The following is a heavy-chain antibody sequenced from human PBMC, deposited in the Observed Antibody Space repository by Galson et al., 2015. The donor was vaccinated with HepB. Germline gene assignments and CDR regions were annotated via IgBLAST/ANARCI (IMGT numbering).Heavy chain of an antibody. Sequence: SVKVSCKVYGCTLTDLTMHRVRQAPGKGLEWMGGLDPGDGETIYAQKFQGRVTMTEDTSTETAYMELSSLRSEDTAVYYCATRYSSSWYIAFDYWGQGTLVTVSS. J-gene: IGHJ4*02. CDR1: GCTLTDLT. D-gene: IGHD6-13*01. CDR2: LDPGDGET. CDR3: ATRYSSSWYIAFDY. V-gene: IGHV1-24*01.